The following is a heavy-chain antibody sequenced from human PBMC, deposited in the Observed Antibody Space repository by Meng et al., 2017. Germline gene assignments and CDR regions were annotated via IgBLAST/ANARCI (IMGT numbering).Heavy chain of an antibody. J-gene: IGHJ4*02. D-gene: IGHD6-6*01. V-gene: IGHV4-34*01. CDR3: ARRGIAARPFYY. Sequence: VQLQPWGAGLLKPSETLSLTCAVYGGSFSGYYWSWIRQPPGKGLEWIGEINHSGSTNYNPSLKSRVTISVDTSKNQFSLKLSSVTAADTAVYYCARRGIAARPFYYWGQGTLVTVSS. CDR2: INHSGST. CDR1: GGSFSGYY.